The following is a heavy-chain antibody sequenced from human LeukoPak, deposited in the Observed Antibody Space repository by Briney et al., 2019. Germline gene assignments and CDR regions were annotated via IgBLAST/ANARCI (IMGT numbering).Heavy chain of an antibody. D-gene: IGHD6-13*01. Sequence: PGGSLRLSCAASGFTFSSYEMNWVRQAPGKGLEWVAYISSSGSTIYYADSVKGRFTISRDNAKNSLYLQMNRLRADDTAVYYCASCRIAAADYNWFDPWGQGTLVTVSS. CDR3: ASCRIAAADYNWFDP. V-gene: IGHV3-48*03. CDR2: ISSSGSTI. J-gene: IGHJ5*02. CDR1: GFTFSSYE.